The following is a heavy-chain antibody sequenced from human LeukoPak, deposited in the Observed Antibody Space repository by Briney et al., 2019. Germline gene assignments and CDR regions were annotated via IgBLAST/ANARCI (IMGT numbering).Heavy chain of an antibody. J-gene: IGHJ1*01. CDR1: GGTFSSYA. Sequence: ASVKVPCKASGGTFSSYAISWVRQAPGQGLEWMGGIIPIFGTANYAQKFQGRVTITADESTSTAYMELSSLRSEGTAVYYCASCRDCYSNAEYFQHWGQGTLVTVSS. CDR3: ASCRDCYSNAEYFQH. V-gene: IGHV1-69*13. CDR2: IIPIFGTA. D-gene: IGHD2-21*02.